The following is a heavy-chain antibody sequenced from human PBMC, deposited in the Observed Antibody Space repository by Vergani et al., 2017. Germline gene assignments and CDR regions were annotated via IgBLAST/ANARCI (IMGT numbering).Heavy chain of an antibody. CDR3: ARDHGFGEYYFDY. CDR2: ISSSSSYI. V-gene: IGHV3-21*01. J-gene: IGHJ4*02. D-gene: IGHD3-10*01. CDR1: GFTFSSYS. Sequence: EVQLVESGGGLVKPGGSLRLSCAASGFTFSSYSMNWVRQAPGKGLEWVSSISSSSSYIYYADSVKGRFTISRDNAKNSLYLQMNSLRAEDTAVYYCARDHGFGEYYFDYWGQGNLVTVSS.